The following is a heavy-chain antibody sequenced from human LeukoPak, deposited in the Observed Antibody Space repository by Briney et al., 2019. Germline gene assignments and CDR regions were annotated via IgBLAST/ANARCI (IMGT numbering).Heavy chain of an antibody. J-gene: IGHJ4*02. CDR3: AKDVDFDSGFYPYYFDY. CDR2: ISGNGGSS. D-gene: IGHD3-10*01. Sequence: GGSLRLSCAASGFTFSSYAMSWVRQAPGKGLEWVSAISGNGGSSYYADSVKARFTISRDNSENTLFLQMNSLRAEDTAVYYCAKDVDFDSGFYPYYFDYWGQGALVTVSS. V-gene: IGHV3-23*01. CDR1: GFTFSSYA.